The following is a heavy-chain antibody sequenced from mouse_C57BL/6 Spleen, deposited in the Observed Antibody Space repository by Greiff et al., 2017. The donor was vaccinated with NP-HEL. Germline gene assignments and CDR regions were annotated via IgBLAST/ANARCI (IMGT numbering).Heavy chain of an antibody. V-gene: IGHV1-81*01. Sequence: VQLQQSGAELARPGASVKLSCKASGYTFTSSGISWVKQRTGQGLEWIGEIYPRSGNTYYNEKFKGKATLTADKSSSTAYMELRSLTSEDSAVYFCAREGRYYDHDYWGQGTTLTVSS. CDR3: AREGRYYDHDY. D-gene: IGHD2-4*01. J-gene: IGHJ2*01. CDR2: IYPRSGNT. CDR1: GYTFTSSG.